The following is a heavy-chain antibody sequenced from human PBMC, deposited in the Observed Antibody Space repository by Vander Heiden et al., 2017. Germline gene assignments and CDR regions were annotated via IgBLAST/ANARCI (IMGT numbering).Heavy chain of an antibody. Sequence: QVQLVQSGAEVRKPGASVKVSCTASGYTFTGYYMPWVRQAPGQGLEWMGWINPNSGGTNYAQKFQGRVTMTRDTSISTAYMELSRLRSDDTAVYYCARGLGYCSSTSCYPDYYYYGMEVWGQGTTVTVSS. D-gene: IGHD2-2*01. J-gene: IGHJ6*02. V-gene: IGHV1-2*02. CDR3: ARGLGYCSSTSCYPDYYYYGMEV. CDR1: GYTFTGYY. CDR2: INPNSGGT.